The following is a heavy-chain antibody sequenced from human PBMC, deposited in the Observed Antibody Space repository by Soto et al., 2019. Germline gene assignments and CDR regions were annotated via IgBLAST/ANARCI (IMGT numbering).Heavy chain of an antibody. Sequence: QVQLVESGGGVVQPGRSLRLSCAASGFTFSSYGMHWVRQAPGKGLEWVAVISYDGSNKYYADSVKGRFTISRDNSKNTLYLQMNSLRAEDTAVYYCAKDGSFQHYYDRSGESDFDYWGQGTLVTVSS. J-gene: IGHJ4*02. V-gene: IGHV3-30*18. CDR2: ISYDGSNK. D-gene: IGHD3-22*01. CDR3: AKDGSFQHYYDRSGESDFDY. CDR1: GFTFSSYG.